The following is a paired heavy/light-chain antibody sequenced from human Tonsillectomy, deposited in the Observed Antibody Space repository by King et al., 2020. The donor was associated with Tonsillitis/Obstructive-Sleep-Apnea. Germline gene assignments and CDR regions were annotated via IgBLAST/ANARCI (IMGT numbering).Heavy chain of an antibody. CDR3: AKGQQLESRLDV. V-gene: IGHV3-23*01. Sequence: EVQLLESGGGLVQPGGSLRLSCAASGFAFSSYALFWVRQAPGKGLEWVSGISASGSNTFYADSVKGRFTISRDNSMNTLSLQMNSLRAEDTAVYYCAKGQQLESRLDVWGQGTTVTVSS. CDR2: ISASGSNT. CDR1: GFAFSSYA. J-gene: IGHJ6*02. D-gene: IGHD1-1*01.
Light chain of an antibody. CDR3: QQSFRTPT. V-gene: IGKV1-39*01. J-gene: IGKJ3*01. Sequence: DIQMTQSPSSLSASVGDRVTITCRASQSISSYLNWYQQKPGKAPKLLIYAASSLQSGVPSRFSGSGSGTDFALTISSLQPEDLATYYCQQSFRTPTFGPGTKVHIK. CDR2: AAS. CDR1: QSISSY.